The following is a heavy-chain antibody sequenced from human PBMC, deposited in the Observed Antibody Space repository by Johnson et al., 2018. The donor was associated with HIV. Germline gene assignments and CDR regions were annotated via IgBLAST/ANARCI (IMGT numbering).Heavy chain of an antibody. V-gene: IGHV3-9*01. D-gene: IGHD2-8*01. Sequence: VQVVESGGGFVQPGRSLRLSCAASGFTFDDYAMHWVRLAPGKGLEWVSGISWNSGSIDYADSVKGRFTISRDNAKDSLFLQMNTLRAEDTALYYCVKDIWQYMYGAFDIWGQGTMVTVSS. CDR1: GFTFDDYA. CDR2: ISWNSGSI. CDR3: VKDIWQYMYGAFDI. J-gene: IGHJ3*02.